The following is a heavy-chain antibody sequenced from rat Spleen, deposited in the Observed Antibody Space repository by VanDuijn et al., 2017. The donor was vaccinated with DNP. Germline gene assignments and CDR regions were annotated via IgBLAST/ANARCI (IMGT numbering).Heavy chain of an antibody. CDR3: TRGGQPWFAY. J-gene: IGHJ2*01. CDR2: IQSGGST. CDR1: GFSLTSYH. Sequence: QVQLKESEPDLVQPSQTLSLTCTVSGFSLTSYHVHWVRQPPGKGLEWMGRIQSGGSTDYNSALKSRLSISRDTSKSQVFLKLNILQTEDTAIYYCTRGGQPWFAYWGQGVMVTVSS. D-gene: IGHD3-4*01. V-gene: IGHV2-27*01.